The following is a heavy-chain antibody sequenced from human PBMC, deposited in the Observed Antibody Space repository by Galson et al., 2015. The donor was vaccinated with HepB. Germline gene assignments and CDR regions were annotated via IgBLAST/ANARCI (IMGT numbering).Heavy chain of an antibody. CDR1: GGTFSTYA. D-gene: IGHD2-2*01. V-gene: IGHV1-69*04. CDR3: SRGAVPAANAPFDY. CDR2: ILPIRDIA. J-gene: IGHJ4*02. Sequence: SCKASGGTFSTYAVNWVRQAPGQGLEWMGRILPIRDIANYAQKFQGRVTITADKSTSTAYMELTNLRSEDTALYHCSRGAVPAANAPFDYWSQGTLVTVSS.